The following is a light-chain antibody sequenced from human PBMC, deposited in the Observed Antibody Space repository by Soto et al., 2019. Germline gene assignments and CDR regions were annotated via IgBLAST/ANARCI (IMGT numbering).Light chain of an antibody. CDR3: QQFGSSPWT. Sequence: EDVLTQSPGTLSLSPGERATLSCRASQSVSSSYLTWYQQKPGQAPRLLIYGASSRATGIPDRFSGSGSGTDFTLTISRLEREDFAVYYCQQFGSSPWTFGQGTKVEIK. V-gene: IGKV3-20*01. CDR1: QSVSSSY. CDR2: GAS. J-gene: IGKJ1*01.